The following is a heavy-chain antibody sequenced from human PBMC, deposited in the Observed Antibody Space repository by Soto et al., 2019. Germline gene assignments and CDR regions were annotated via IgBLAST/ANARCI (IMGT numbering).Heavy chain of an antibody. CDR2: INPSGGST. D-gene: IGHD4-17*01. J-gene: IGHJ4*02. V-gene: IGHV1-46*01. CDR3: ARENYGDAFDF. CDR1: GYTFTSYY. Sequence: GASVKVSCKASGYTFTSYYMHWVRQAPGQGLEWMGIINPSGGSTSYAQKFQGRVTMTRDTSTSTVYMELSSLRDEDTAVYYCARENYGDAFDFWGQGTLVTVSS.